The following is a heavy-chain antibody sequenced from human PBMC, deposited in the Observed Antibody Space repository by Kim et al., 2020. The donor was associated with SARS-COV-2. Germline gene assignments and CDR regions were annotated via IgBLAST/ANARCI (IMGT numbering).Heavy chain of an antibody. CDR1: GFTFDDYA. V-gene: IGHV3-43*02. J-gene: IGHJ6*02. CDR2: ISGDVGST. CDR3: YYYYGMDV. Sequence: GGSLRLSCAASGFTFDDYAIHWVRHAPGKVLEWVSLISGDVGSTYYADSVKGRFTISRDNSKNSLYLQMNSLRTEDTAFIRFYYYYGMDVWGQGTTVTV.